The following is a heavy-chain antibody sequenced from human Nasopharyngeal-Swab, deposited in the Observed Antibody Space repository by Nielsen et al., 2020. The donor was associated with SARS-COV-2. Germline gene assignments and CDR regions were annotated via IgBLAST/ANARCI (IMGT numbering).Heavy chain of an antibody. CDR3: AAGVLGYCSGGSCPDY. Sequence: ASVKVSCKASGYTFTSYGISWVRQAPGQGLEWMGWISAYNGNTSYAQKLQGRVTMTTDTSTSTAYMELRSLRSDDTAVYYCAAGVLGYCSGGSCPDYWGQGTLVTVSS. CDR2: ISAYNGNT. CDR1: GYTFTSYG. D-gene: IGHD2-15*01. J-gene: IGHJ4*02. V-gene: IGHV1-18*01.